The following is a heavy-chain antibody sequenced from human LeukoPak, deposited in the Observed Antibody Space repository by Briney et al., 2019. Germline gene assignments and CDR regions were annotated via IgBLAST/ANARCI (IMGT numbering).Heavy chain of an antibody. D-gene: IGHD3-16*02. CDR3: ASTPFYDYVWGSYRYRGLFDN. J-gene: IGHJ4*02. V-gene: IGHV3-23*01. CDR2: ICGSGGCT. CDR1: GFTFSTYA. Sequence: QTGGSLRLSCAASGFTFSTYAMSWVRQAPGRGLEWVSGICGSGGCTYYADSVKGRFTISGDNSKNTLYLQMNSLRVEDTAVYYCASTPFYDYVWGSYRYRGLFDNWGQGILVSVSS.